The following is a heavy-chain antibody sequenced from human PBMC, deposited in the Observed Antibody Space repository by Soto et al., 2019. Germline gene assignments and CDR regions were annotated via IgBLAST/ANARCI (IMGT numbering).Heavy chain of an antibody. CDR2: IIPILGIA. J-gene: IGHJ6*03. CDR3: ARYGSGYDYYYYYYYMDV. CDR1: GGTFSSYT. D-gene: IGHD5-12*01. V-gene: IGHV1-69*02. Sequence: QVQLVQSGAEVKKPGSSVKVSCKASGGTFSSYTISWVRQAPGQGLEWMGRIIPILGIANYAQKFQGRVTITADKSMSTAYMELSSLRSEDTAVYYCARYGSGYDYYYYYYYMDVWGKGTTVTVSS.